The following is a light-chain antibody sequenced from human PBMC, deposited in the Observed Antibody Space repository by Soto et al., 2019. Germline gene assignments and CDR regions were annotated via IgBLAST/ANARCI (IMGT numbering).Light chain of an antibody. CDR3: QQYTTTSPS. Sequence: DIQMTQSPSTLSASVGDRVTITCRASQSLSSCLAWYQQKPGKAPKLLIYKASNLKSGVPSRFSGSGSGTEFTLTISSLQPDDFATYYCQQYTTTSPSFGQGTKLEIK. CDR2: KAS. CDR1: QSLSSC. J-gene: IGKJ2*01. V-gene: IGKV1-5*03.